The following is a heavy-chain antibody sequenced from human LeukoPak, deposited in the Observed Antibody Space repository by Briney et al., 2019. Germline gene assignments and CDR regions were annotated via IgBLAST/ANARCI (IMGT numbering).Heavy chain of an antibody. Sequence: SETLSLTCTVSGGSISSSSYYWGWIRQPPGKGLEWIGSIYYSGSTYYNPSLKSRVTISVDTSKNQFSLKLSSVTAADTAVYYCARVGKTYGPYAFDIWGQGTMVTVSS. CDR1: GGSISSSSYY. V-gene: IGHV4-39*07. CDR2: IYYSGST. D-gene: IGHD3-10*01. J-gene: IGHJ3*02. CDR3: ARVGKTYGPYAFDI.